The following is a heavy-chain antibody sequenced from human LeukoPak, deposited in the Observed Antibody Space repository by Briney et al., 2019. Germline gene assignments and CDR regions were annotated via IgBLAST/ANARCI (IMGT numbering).Heavy chain of an antibody. CDR1: GFTFSSCA. CDR3: AKDGVYSSSWYDFDY. V-gene: IGHV3-23*01. D-gene: IGHD6-13*01. Sequence: GGSLRLSCAASGFTFSSCAMSWVRQAPGKGLEWVSAISGSGGSTYYADSVKGRFTISRDNSKNTLYLQMNSLRAEDTAVYYCAKDGVYSSSWYDFDYWGQGTLVTVSS. CDR2: ISGSGGST. J-gene: IGHJ4*02.